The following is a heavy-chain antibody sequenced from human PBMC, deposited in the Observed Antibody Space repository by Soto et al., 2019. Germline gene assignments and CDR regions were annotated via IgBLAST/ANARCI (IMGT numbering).Heavy chain of an antibody. CDR2: IWYDGSNK. J-gene: IGHJ6*02. CDR1: GFTFSSYG. V-gene: IGHV3-33*01. Sequence: QVQLVESGGGVVQPGRSLRLSCAASGFTFSSYGMHWVRQAPGKGLEWVAVIWYDGSNKYYADSVKGRFTISRDNSKNTLYLQMNSVRAEDTAVYYCARDQDGMDVWGQGTTVTVSS. CDR3: ARDQDGMDV.